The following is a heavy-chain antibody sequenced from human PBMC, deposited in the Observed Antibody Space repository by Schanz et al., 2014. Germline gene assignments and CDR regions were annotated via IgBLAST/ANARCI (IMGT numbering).Heavy chain of an antibody. CDR3: ARDRLECGAECYSVEFFAI. J-gene: IGHJ3*02. CDR2: IIPSLGLA. CDR1: GGTFSSFG. Sequence: SVKVSCKASGGTFSSFGINWVRQAPGQGLEWMGRIIPSLGLAKYEQKFQDKVTITADTSTTTAYMELSGLRSEDTVVYYCARDRLECGAECYSVEFFAIWG. V-gene: IGHV1-69*04. D-gene: IGHD2-21*01.